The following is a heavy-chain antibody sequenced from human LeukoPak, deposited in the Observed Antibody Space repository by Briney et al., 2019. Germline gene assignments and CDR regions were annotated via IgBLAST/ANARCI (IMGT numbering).Heavy chain of an antibody. CDR1: GFTFSSYG. CDR3: AKAYGSGSYWSYGMDV. Sequence: RSLRLSCSASGFTFSSYGMHWVRQAPGQGLEWVAVISYDGSNKYYADSVKGRFTISRDNSKNTLYLQMNSLRAEDTAVYYCAKAYGSGSYWSYGMDVWGQGTTVTVSS. J-gene: IGHJ6*02. CDR2: ISYDGSNK. D-gene: IGHD3-10*01. V-gene: IGHV3-30*18.